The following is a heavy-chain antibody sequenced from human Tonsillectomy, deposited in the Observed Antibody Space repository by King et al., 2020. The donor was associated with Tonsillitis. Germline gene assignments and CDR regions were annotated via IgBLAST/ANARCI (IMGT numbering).Heavy chain of an antibody. CDR2: ISYDGSDK. Sequence: VQLVESGGGVVQPGRSLRLSCADSGFTFSSHGMHWVRQAPGKGLEWAAVISYDGSDKYYADSVKGRFTISRNNSKNTLYLQMNSLRAEDTAVYYCAKSKLWCGNLLDIRGSMDVCGQGTTVTVSS. V-gene: IGHV3-30*18. J-gene: IGHJ6*02. D-gene: IGHD3-10*01. CDR3: AKSKLWCGNLLDIRGSMDV. CDR1: GFTFSSHG.